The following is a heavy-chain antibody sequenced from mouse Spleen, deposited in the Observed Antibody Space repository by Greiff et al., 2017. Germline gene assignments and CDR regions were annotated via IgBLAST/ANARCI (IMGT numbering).Heavy chain of an antibody. V-gene: IGHV1-76*01. CDR2: IYPGSGNT. D-gene: IGHD3-3*01. J-gene: IGHJ4*01. CDR3: ARKGPLYAMDY. CDR1: GYTFTDYY. Sequence: QVQLQQSGAELVRPGASVKLSCKASGYTFTDYYINWVKQRPGQGLEWIARIYPGSGNTYYNEKFKGKATLTAEKSSSTAYMQLSSLTSEDSAVYFCARKGPLYAMDYWGQGTSVTVSS.